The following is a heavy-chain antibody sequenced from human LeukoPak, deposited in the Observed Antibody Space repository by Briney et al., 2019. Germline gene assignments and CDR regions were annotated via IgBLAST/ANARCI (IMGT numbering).Heavy chain of an antibody. V-gene: IGHV3-11*04. Sequence: GGSLRLSCAASGFTVSSNYMTWIRQAPGKGLEWVSYISSSGSTIYYADSVKGRFTTSRDNAKNSLYLQMNSLRAEDTAVYYCASVLRFLEWLNWGQGTMVTVSS. CDR1: GFTVSSNY. D-gene: IGHD3-3*01. CDR3: ASVLRFLEWLN. J-gene: IGHJ3*01. CDR2: ISSSGSTI.